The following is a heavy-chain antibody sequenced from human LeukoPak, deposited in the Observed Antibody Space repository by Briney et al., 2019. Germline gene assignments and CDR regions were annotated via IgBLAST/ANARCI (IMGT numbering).Heavy chain of an antibody. Sequence: PETLSLTCAVYGGSFSGYYWSCIRQPPGKGLEWIGEINHSGSTNYNPSFKSRVTISVDTSKNQFSLKLSSVTAADTAVYYCARGPRATNGYYYYGMDVWGQGTTVTVSS. CDR1: GGSFSGYY. D-gene: IGHD1-26*01. V-gene: IGHV4-34*01. J-gene: IGHJ6*02. CDR2: INHSGST. CDR3: ARGPRATNGYYYYGMDV.